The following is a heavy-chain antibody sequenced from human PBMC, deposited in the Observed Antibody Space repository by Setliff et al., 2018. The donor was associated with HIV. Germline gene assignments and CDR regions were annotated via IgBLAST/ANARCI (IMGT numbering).Heavy chain of an antibody. CDR1: GYTFTNYY. V-gene: IGHV1-8*02. Sequence: ASVKASSKASGYTFTNYYMHWVRQATGQGLEWMGWMNPNSGNTGYAQKFQGRVTMTRNTSISTAYMERSSLRSDDTALYYCASSWSRIRYYGMDVGGQGTTVTVSS. J-gene: IGHJ6*02. CDR3: ASSWSRIRYYGMDV. D-gene: IGHD6-13*01. CDR2: MNPNSGNT.